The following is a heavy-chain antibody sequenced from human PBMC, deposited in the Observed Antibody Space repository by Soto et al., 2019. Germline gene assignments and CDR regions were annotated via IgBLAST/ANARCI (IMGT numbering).Heavy chain of an antibody. CDR3: TTEGFLEWLYLSNYYYGMDV. J-gene: IGHJ6*02. V-gene: IGHV3-64*01. CDR2: ISSNGGST. Sequence: GGSLKLSCAASGFPFSSYPMHWVRQAPGKGLKYVSAISSNGGSTYYANSVKGRFTISRDNSKYTLYLQMNSLKTEDTAVYYCTTEGFLEWLYLSNYYYGMDVWGQWTLVTVSS. CDR1: GFPFSSYP. D-gene: IGHD3-3*01.